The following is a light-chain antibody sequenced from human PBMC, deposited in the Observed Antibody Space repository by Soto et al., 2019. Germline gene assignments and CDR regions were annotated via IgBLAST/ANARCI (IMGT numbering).Light chain of an antibody. Sequence: EIVLTQSPGTLSLSPGERATPSCRASQSVRSSYLAWYQQRPGQAPRLLIYDASNRATGIPARFSGSGSGTEFTLTISSLQPDDFATYYCQHYNSYSEAFGQGTKVDIK. J-gene: IGKJ1*01. CDR3: QHYNSYSEA. CDR1: QSVRSSY. V-gene: IGKV3-20*01. CDR2: DAS.